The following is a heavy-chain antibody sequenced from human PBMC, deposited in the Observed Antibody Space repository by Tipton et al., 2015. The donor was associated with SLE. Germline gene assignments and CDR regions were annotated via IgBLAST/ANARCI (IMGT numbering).Heavy chain of an antibody. CDR3: ARVPGSCSGGSCYSNYFDN. D-gene: IGHD2-15*01. CDR2: IYYTGST. J-gene: IGHJ4*02. Sequence: LRLSCTVSGVSIGSDAYFWTWVRQPPRKGLEWIGYIYYTGSTYYNRSLKSRVTLSIDTSQNQFSLRVNSVTAADTAMYYCARVPGSCSGGSCYSNYFDNWGQGILVTVSS. CDR1: GVSIGSDAYF. V-gene: IGHV4-31*03.